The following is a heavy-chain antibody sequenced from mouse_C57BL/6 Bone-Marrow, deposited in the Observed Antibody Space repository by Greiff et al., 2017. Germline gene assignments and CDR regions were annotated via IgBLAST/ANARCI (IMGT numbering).Heavy chain of an antibody. CDR1: GFTFSDYG. CDR3: ARPMDD. Sequence: EVMLVESGGGLVQPGGSLKLSCAASGFTFSDYGMAWVRQAPRTGPEWVAFISNLAYSIYYADNVTGRFTISRENAKNTLYLEMSSLRSEDTAMCYCARPMDDWGQGTSVTVSS. V-gene: IGHV5-15*01. CDR2: ISNLAYSI. J-gene: IGHJ4*01.